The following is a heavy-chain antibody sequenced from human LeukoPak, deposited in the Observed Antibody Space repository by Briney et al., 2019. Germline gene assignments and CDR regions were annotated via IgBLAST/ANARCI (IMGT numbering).Heavy chain of an antibody. Sequence: GGSLRLSCAASGFTFSSYSMNWVRQAPGKGLEWVSSISSSSSYIYYADSVKGRFTISRDNAKNSLYLQMNSLRAEDTAVYYCASSPWIALGFDPWGQGTLVTVSS. D-gene: IGHD2-2*03. V-gene: IGHV3-21*01. J-gene: IGHJ5*02. CDR3: ASSPWIALGFDP. CDR1: GFTFSSYS. CDR2: ISSSSSYI.